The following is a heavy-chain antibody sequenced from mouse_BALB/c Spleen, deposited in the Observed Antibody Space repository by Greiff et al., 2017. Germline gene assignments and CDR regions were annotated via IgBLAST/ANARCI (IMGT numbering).Heavy chain of an antibody. CDR3: TGLGRGAY. CDR2: IRLKSDNYAT. D-gene: IGHD4-1*01. Sequence: EVMLVESGGGLVQPGGSMKLSCVASGFTFSSYWMSWVRQSPETGLEWVAEIRLKSDNYATHYAESVKGKFTISRDDSKSRLYLQMNSLRAEDTGIYYCTGLGRGAYWGQGTLVTVSA. CDR1: GFTFSSYW. V-gene: IGHV6-3*01. J-gene: IGHJ3*01.